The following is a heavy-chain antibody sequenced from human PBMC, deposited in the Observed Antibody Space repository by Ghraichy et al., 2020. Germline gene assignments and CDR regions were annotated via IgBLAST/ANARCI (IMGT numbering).Heavy chain of an antibody. CDR1: GGSISSGDYY. V-gene: IGHV4-30-4*01. Sequence: SETLSLTCTVSGGSISSGDYYWSWIRQPPGKGLEWIGYIYYSGSTYYNPSLKSRVTISVDTSKNQFSLKLSSVTAADTAVYYCARDSARHCSGGSCYAIDYWGQGTLVTVSS. D-gene: IGHD2-15*01. CDR2: IYYSGST. J-gene: IGHJ4*02. CDR3: ARDSARHCSGGSCYAIDY.